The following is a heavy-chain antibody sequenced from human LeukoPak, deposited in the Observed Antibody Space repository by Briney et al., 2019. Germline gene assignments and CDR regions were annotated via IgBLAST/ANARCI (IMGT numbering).Heavy chain of an antibody. Sequence: SETLSLTCGVSGGSFSGYYWSWIRQPPGKGLEWIGYIYYSGSTNYNPSLKSRVTISVDTSKNQFSLKLSSVTAADTAVYYCARVSARQGLDYWGQGTLVTVSS. J-gene: IGHJ4*02. CDR3: ARVSARQGLDY. V-gene: IGHV4-59*01. CDR1: GGSFSGYY. CDR2: IYYSGST.